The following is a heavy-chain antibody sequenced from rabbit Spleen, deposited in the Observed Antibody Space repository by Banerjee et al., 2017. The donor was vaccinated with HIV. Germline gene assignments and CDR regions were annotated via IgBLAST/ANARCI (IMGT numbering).Heavy chain of an antibody. V-gene: IGHV1S36*01. J-gene: IGHJ6*01. CDR1: GFSPSSYA. D-gene: IGHD3-1*01. Sequence: QEQLEESGGGLVQPEGSLTLTCTVSGFSPSSYAINWVRQAPGKGPEWIGYISGGGSAYYASWVNGRFTISKTSSTVTLQMTSLTAADTATYFCTRWGGSPVFLWGQGTLVTVS. CDR2: ISGGGSA. CDR3: TRWGGSPVFL.